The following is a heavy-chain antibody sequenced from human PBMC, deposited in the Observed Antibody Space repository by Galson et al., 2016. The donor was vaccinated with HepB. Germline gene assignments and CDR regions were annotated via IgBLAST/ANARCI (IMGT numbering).Heavy chain of an antibody. V-gene: IGHV5-51*01. J-gene: IGHJ6*02. Sequence: QSGAEVKEPGESLRISCETSGYNFAGYWIAWVRQKPGRGLEWMGVIFPGDYDAKYSPSFQGHVTISADKSISTAYLQWSSLKASDTAMYYCARKSYYYYGMDVWGQGTTVTVSS. CDR2: IFPGDYDA. CDR1: GYNFAGYW. CDR3: ARKSYYYYGMDV.